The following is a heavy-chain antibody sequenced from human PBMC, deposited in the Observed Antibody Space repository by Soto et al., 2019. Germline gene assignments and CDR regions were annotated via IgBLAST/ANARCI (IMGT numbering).Heavy chain of an antibody. CDR3: ARDPGLLWFGESRRYYYYGMDV. CDR1: GGSISSYY. D-gene: IGHD3-10*01. Sequence: SETLSLTCTVSGGSISSYYWSWIRQPPGKGLEWIGYIYYSGSTNYNPSLKSRVTISVDTSKNQFSLKLSSVTAADTAVYYCARDPGLLWFGESRRYYYYGMDVWGQGTTVTVSS. V-gene: IGHV4-59*01. CDR2: IYYSGST. J-gene: IGHJ6*02.